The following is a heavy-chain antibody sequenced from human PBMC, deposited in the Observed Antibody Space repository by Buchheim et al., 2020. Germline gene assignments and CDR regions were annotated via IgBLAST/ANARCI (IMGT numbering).Heavy chain of an antibody. J-gene: IGHJ4*02. D-gene: IGHD3-3*01. CDR2: IWYDGSNK. Sequence: QVQLVESGGGVVQPGRSLRLSCAASGFTFSSYGMHWVRQAPGKGLEWVAVIWYDGSNKYYADSVKGRFTISRDNSKNTPYLQMNSLRAEDTAVYYCARDRDLSLEWLLDFDYWGQGTL. CDR3: ARDRDLSLEWLLDFDY. V-gene: IGHV3-33*01. CDR1: GFTFSSYG.